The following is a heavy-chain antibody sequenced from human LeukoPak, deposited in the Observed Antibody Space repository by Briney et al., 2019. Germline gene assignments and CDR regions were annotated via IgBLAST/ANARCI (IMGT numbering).Heavy chain of an antibody. D-gene: IGHD6-19*01. CDR1: GFTFSRYD. J-gene: IGHJ5*02. CDR3: ARAAAETGAFRDNWFDP. Sequence: GGSLRLSCVASGFTFSRYDIHWVRQAPGKGLEWVAVISDDGKNKIYADSVKGRFTISRDNSKDTLYLQMNSLRAEDTALYYCARAAAETGAFRDNWFDPWGQGTLVTVSS. V-gene: IGHV3-30*04. CDR2: ISDDGKNK.